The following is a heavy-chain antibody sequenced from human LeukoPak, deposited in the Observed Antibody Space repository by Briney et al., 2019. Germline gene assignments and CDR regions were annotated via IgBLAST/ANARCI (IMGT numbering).Heavy chain of an antibody. J-gene: IGHJ6*02. CDR1: GGSFSGYY. Sequence: SETLSLTCAVYGGSFSGYYWSWIRQPPGKGLEWIGEINHSGSTNYNPSLKSRVTISVDTSKNQFSLKLSSVTAADTAVYYCALIPLRASGYDSIYYYGMDVWGQGTTVTVSS. CDR2: INHSGST. CDR3: ALIPLRASGYDSIYYYGMDV. V-gene: IGHV4-34*01. D-gene: IGHD3-22*01.